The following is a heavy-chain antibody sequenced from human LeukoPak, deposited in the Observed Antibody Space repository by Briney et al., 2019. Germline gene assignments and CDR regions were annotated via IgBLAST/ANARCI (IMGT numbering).Heavy chain of an antibody. D-gene: IGHD6-13*01. J-gene: IGHJ4*02. CDR1: GFTFSSYG. CDR2: IWYDGSNK. Sequence: GRSLRLSCAASGFTFSSYGMHWVRQAPGKGLEWVAVIWYDGSNKYCADSVKGRFTISRDNSKNTLYLQMNSLRAEDTAVYYCARQQQLAYFDYWGQGTLVTVSS. CDR3: ARQQQLAYFDY. V-gene: IGHV3-33*01.